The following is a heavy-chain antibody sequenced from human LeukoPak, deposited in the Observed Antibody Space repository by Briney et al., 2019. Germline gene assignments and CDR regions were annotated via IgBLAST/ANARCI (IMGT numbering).Heavy chain of an antibody. CDR1: GGSISSYY. V-gene: IGHV4-59*01. CDR2: IYYSGST. Sequence: PSETLSLTCTVSGGSISSYYWSWIRQPPGKGLEWIGYIYYSGSTNYNPSLKSRVTISVDTSKNQFSLKLSSVTAADTAVYYCARVGVVHAFDYWGQGTLVTVSS. CDR3: ARVGVVHAFDY. J-gene: IGHJ4*02. D-gene: IGHD3-3*01.